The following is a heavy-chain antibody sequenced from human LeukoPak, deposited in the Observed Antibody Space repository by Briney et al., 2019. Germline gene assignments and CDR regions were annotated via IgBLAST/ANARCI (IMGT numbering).Heavy chain of an antibody. D-gene: IGHD2/OR15-2a*01. V-gene: IGHV1-58*02. Sequence: VASVKVSCKASGGTFSSYAISWVRQARGQRLEWIGWIVVGSGNTNYAQKFQERVTITRDMSTSTAYMELSSLRSEDTAVYYCAAVFLWRYYYGMDVWGQGTTFTVSS. CDR2: IVVGSGNT. CDR3: AAVFLWRYYYGMDV. CDR1: GGTFSSYA. J-gene: IGHJ6*02.